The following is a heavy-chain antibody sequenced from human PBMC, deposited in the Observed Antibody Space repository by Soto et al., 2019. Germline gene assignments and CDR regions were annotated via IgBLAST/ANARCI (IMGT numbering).Heavy chain of an antibody. Sequence: ASVKVSCKASGYTFTSYAMHWVRQAPGQRLEWMGWINAGNGNTKYSQKFQGRVTITRDTSASTVYMELSSLRSEDTAVYYCARGQVSTTLHFDYWGQGTLVTVSS. CDR3: ARGQVSTTLHFDY. CDR1: GYTFTSYA. J-gene: IGHJ4*02. V-gene: IGHV1-3*01. CDR2: INAGNGNT.